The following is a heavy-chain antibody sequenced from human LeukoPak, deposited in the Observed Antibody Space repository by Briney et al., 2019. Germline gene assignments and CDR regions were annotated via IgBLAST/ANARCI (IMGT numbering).Heavy chain of an antibody. Sequence: EAGGSLRLSCAASGFTFSSYAMSWVRQAPGKGLEWVAVISYDGSNGYYTDSVKGRFTISRDSSKNTLYLQMNSLRPEDTAVYYCARDRGRGSYLDHWGQGTLVTVSS. CDR3: ARDRGRGSYLDH. V-gene: IGHV3-30-3*01. CDR2: ISYDGSNG. J-gene: IGHJ4*02. CDR1: GFTFSSYA. D-gene: IGHD1-26*01.